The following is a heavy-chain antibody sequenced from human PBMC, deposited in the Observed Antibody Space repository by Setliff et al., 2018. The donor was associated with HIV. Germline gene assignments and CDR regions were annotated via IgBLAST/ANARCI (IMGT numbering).Heavy chain of an antibody. CDR1: GGSISSGSYF. J-gene: IGHJ5*02. CDR3: ARIGSGWSVGWFDP. CDR2: IYTSGST. Sequence: SETLSLTCTVSGGSISSGSYFWTWIRQPAGKGLEWIGRIYTSGSTNYNPSLKSRVTISVDTSKNQFSLKLSSVTAADTAVYYCARIGSGWSVGWFDPWGQGTLVTVSS. V-gene: IGHV4-61*02. D-gene: IGHD6-13*01.